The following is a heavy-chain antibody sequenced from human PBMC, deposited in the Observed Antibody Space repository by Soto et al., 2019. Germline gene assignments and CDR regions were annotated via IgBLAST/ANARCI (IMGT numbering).Heavy chain of an antibody. Sequence: KLVESGGGLVQPGGSLRLSCAASGFIVSSKYMSWVRQAPGKGLEWVSVLYGSGDTYYADSVRGRFNISRDSSNNTLYLQMNRLRVDDTGVYYCAKAVLQWQKVEWFDHWGQGALVSVSS. J-gene: IGHJ5*02. CDR1: GFIVSSKY. V-gene: IGHV3-66*01. D-gene: IGHD4-4*01. CDR2: LYGSGDT. CDR3: AKAVLQWQKVEWFDH.